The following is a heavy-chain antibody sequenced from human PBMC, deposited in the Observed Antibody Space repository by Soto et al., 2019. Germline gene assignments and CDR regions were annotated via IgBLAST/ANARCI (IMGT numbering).Heavy chain of an antibody. D-gene: IGHD2-2*02. V-gene: IGHV4-34*01. CDR3: ARELYRVGPDMDV. CDR2: INHSGST. CDR1: GGSFSGYY. J-gene: IGHJ6*03. Sequence: SETLSLTCAVYGGSFSGYYWSWIRQPPGKGLEWIGEINHSGSTNYNPSLKSRVTISVDTSKNQFSLKLSSVTAADTAVYYCARELYRVGPDMDVWGKGTTVTVSS.